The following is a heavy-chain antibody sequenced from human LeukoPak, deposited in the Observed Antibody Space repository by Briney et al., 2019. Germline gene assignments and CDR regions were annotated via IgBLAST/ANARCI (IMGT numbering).Heavy chain of an antibody. CDR2: ISWNSGRI. CDR1: EFTFDDYA. J-gene: IGHJ4*02. Sequence: GGSLRLSCAASEFTFDDYAMHWVRQAPGKGLEWVSGISWNSGRIVYADSVKGRFTIFSDNAKNYLYLEVNMLRAEDKARYSRIIWNMVRISDADSGKGLFTISRDNVKNSLYLQINSLRAEDLAVYYCAKEGSAGRPLEYWGQGTLVTVSS. D-gene: IGHD1/OR15-1a*01. V-gene: IGHV3-9*01. CDR3: IIWNMVRISDADSGKGLFTISRDNVKNSLYLQINSLRAEDLAVYYCAKEGSAGRPLEY.